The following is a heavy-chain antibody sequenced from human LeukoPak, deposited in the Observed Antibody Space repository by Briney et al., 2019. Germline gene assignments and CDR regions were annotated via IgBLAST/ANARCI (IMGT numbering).Heavy chain of an antibody. Sequence: GGSLRFSCAASGFTFDDYAMHWVRQAPGKGLEWVSGISWNSGSIGYADSVKGRFTISRDNAKNSLYLQMNSLRAEDTAVYYCAKSQGSGSNYWVFDYWGQGTLVTVSS. D-gene: IGHD3-10*01. CDR1: GFTFDDYA. V-gene: IGHV3-9*01. CDR3: AKSQGSGSNYWVFDY. J-gene: IGHJ4*02. CDR2: ISWNSGSI.